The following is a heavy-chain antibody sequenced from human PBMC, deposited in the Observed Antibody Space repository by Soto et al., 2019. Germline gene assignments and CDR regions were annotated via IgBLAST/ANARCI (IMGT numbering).Heavy chain of an antibody. Sequence: GGSLRLSCATSGFVFSSYGMQWVRQAPAKGRGGVAAIWHDGSEKYYADLVKGRFTISRDNSKSTLYLQMNSLRAEDTAVYYCARDPRDSPGAYYYNYYGLDVWGQGTTVTVSS. V-gene: IGHV3-33*01. CDR1: GFVFSSYG. CDR2: IWHDGSEK. D-gene: IGHD2-21*01. J-gene: IGHJ6*02. CDR3: ARDPRDSPGAYYYNYYGLDV.